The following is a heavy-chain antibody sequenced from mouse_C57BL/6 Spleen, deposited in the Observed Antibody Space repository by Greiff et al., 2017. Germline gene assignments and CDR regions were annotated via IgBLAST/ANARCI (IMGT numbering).Heavy chain of an antibody. CDR3: ESHEENQWRGVGYYFDY. J-gene: IGHJ2*01. CDR2: FYPGSGSI. D-gene: IGHD1-1*02. Sequence: QVQLQQSGAELVKPGASVKLSCEASGYTFTEYTIHWVKQRSGQGLEWIGWFYPGSGSIKYNEKVKDKATLTADKSYSTVYMGLSRLTSEDSAVYFCESHEENQWRGVGYYFDYWGQGTTLTVSS. CDR1: GYTFTEYT. V-gene: IGHV1-62-2*01.